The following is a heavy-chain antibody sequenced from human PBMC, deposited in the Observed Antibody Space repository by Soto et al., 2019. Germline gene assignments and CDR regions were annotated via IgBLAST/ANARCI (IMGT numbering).Heavy chain of an antibody. J-gene: IGHJ6*02. CDR2: IYYSGST. V-gene: IGHV4-31*03. Sequence: QVQLQESGPGLVKPSQTLSLTCTVSGGSISSGGYYWSWIRQHPGKGLEWIGYIYYSGSTYYNPYLKSRVTISVDTSKNQFSLKLSSVTAADTAVYYCARDPYGSGSYYISYGMDVWGQGTTVTVSS. D-gene: IGHD3-10*01. CDR3: ARDPYGSGSYYISYGMDV. CDR1: GGSISSGGYY.